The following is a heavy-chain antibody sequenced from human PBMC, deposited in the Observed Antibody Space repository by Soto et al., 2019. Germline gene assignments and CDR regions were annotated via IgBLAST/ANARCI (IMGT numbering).Heavy chain of an antibody. V-gene: IGHV3-23*01. CDR3: AKDNPYGGTPGGWFDP. J-gene: IGHJ5*02. CDR1: GFTFSSYA. D-gene: IGHD4-17*01. CDR2: ISGSGGST. Sequence: GGSLRLSCAASGFTFSSYAMSWVRQAPGKGLEWVSAISGSGGSTYYADSVKGRFTISRDNSKNTLYLQMNSLRVEDTAVYYCAKDNPYGGTPGGWFDPWGQGTLVTVSS.